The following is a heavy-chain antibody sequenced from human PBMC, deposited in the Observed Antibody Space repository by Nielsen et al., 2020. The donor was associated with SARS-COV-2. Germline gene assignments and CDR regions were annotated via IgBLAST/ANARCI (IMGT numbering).Heavy chain of an antibody. V-gene: IGHV3-23*01. CDR1: GFTFSSYS. Sequence: GESLKISCAASGFTFSSYSMNWVRQAPGKGLEWVSAISGSGGSTYYADSVKGRFTISRDNSKNTLYLQMNSLRAEDTAVYYCAKVSGSCSSTSCYHYDYWGQGTLVTVSS. CDR3: AKVSGSCSSTSCYHYDY. J-gene: IGHJ4*02. D-gene: IGHD2-2*01. CDR2: ISGSGGST.